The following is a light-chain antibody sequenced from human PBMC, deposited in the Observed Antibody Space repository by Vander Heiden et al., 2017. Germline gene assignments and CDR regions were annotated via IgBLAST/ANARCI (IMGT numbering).Light chain of an antibody. CDR2: RAS. CDR1: QNVNDH. V-gene: IGKV3-15*01. Sequence: EVVMTQSPATLSVSPGEWATLSCRASQNVNDHLAWYQQKPGQAPSLLIYRASIRTTGIPGRFSGSGSGTEFTLTISSLQSEDFAVYYCQQYNNWPWTFGQGTKVDFK. J-gene: IGKJ1*01. CDR3: QQYNNWPWT.